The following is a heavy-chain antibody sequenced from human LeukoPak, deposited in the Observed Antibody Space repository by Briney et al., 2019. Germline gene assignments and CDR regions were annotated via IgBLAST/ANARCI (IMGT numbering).Heavy chain of an antibody. CDR2: IYYSGST. Sequence: PSETLSLTCTVSRGSISSSHYYWGWIHQPPGRGLEWIGTIYYSGSTYYNPSLRSRVTMSLDTSKNQFSPTLSSVTAADTAVYYCAAGFEVSYEIFNAFALWGQGTLVTVSS. D-gene: IGHD2/OR15-2a*01. V-gene: IGHV4-39*07. CDR1: RGSISSSHYY. CDR3: AAGFEVSYEIFNAFAL. J-gene: IGHJ3*01.